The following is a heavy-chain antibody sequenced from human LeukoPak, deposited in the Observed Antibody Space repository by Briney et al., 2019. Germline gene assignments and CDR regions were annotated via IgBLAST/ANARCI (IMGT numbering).Heavy chain of an antibody. V-gene: IGHV1-2*02. CDR3: AREYCSSTSCYPPDV. D-gene: IGHD2-2*01. CDR2: INPNSGGT. J-gene: IGHJ6*02. Sequence: ASVKVSCKSSGYTFTGYYMHWVRQAPGHGLEWMGWINPNSGGTNYAQKFQGRVTMTRDTSISTAYMELSRLRSDDTAVYYCAREYCSSTSCYPPDVWGQGTTVTVSS. CDR1: GYTFTGYY.